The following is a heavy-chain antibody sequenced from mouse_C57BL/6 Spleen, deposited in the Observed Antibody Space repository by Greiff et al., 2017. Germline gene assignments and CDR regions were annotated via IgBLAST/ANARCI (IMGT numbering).Heavy chain of an antibody. Sequence: EVQLQQSGPELVKPGASVKIPCKASGYTFTDYNMDWVKQSHGKSLEWIGDINPNNGGTNYNQKFKGKATLTVDKSSSTAYMELRSLTSEDTAVYYCARSDGNYEIAFAYWGQGTLVTVSA. J-gene: IGHJ3*01. CDR1: GYTFTDYN. V-gene: IGHV1-18*01. D-gene: IGHD2-1*01. CDR3: ARSDGNYEIAFAY. CDR2: INPNNGGT.